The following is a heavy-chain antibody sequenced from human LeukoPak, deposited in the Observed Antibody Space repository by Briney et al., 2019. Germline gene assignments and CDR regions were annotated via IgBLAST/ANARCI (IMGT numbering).Heavy chain of an antibody. CDR3: ASLWELIGS. J-gene: IGHJ4*02. CDR2: VIDGKTI. V-gene: IGHV3-69-1*02. Sequence: PVQPLDSPSVVIDGKTIHYADSVKGRFTISRDNAKNSVYLQMNSLRLEDTAIYYCASLWELIGSWGQGTLVTVSS. D-gene: IGHD1-26*01.